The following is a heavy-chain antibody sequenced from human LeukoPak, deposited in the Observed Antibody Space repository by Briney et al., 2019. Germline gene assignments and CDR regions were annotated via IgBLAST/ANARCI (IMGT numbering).Heavy chain of an antibody. Sequence: ASVKVSCKASGYTFTGYYMHWVRQAPGQGLGWVGWIIPNRGGTNYAQKFQGRVTMTRDTSISTAYMELSRLRSDDTAVYYCARDREYCSSTSCYPWYFDLWGRGTLVTVSS. V-gene: IGHV1-2*02. D-gene: IGHD2-2*01. J-gene: IGHJ2*01. CDR1: GYTFTGYY. CDR3: ARDREYCSSTSCYPWYFDL. CDR2: IIPNRGGT.